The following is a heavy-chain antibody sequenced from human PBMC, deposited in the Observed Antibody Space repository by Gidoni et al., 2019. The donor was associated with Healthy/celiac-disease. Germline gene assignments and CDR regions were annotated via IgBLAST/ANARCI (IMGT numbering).Heavy chain of an antibody. V-gene: IGHV1-18*01. J-gene: IGHJ4*02. CDR2: ISAYNGNT. CDR3: ARDNTMVRGAADY. Sequence: QVQLVQSGAEVKKPGASATVSCKASGYTFTSYGYNWVRQAPGQGLEWMGWISAYNGNTNYAQRLQGRVTMTTDTSTSTAYLELRSLRSDDTAVYFCARDNTMVRGAADYWGQGTLVTVSS. D-gene: IGHD3-10*01. CDR1: GYTFTSYG.